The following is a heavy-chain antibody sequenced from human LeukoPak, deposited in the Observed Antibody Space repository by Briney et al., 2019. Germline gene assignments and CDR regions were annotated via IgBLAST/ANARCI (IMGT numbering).Heavy chain of an antibody. J-gene: IGHJ5*02. D-gene: IGHD2-15*01. Sequence: GSSVKVSCKASGGTFSSYAISWVRQAPGQGLEWMGGIIPIFGTANYAQKFQGRVTITADESTSTAYMELSSLRSEDTAVYYCATVSVAAPSFWFDPWGQGTLVTVSS. CDR3: ATVSVAAPSFWFDP. CDR1: GGTFSSYA. V-gene: IGHV1-69*01. CDR2: IIPIFGTA.